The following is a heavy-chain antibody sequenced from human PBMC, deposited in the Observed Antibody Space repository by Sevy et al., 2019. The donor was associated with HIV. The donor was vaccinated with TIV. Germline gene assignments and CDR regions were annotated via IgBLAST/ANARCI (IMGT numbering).Heavy chain of an antibody. Sequence: GGSLRLSCAASGFTFSSYAMHWVRQAPGKGLEWVAVISYDGSNKYYADSVKGRFTISRDNSKNTQYLQMNSLRAEDTAVYYCAREDVGHYYDSSGYSSYWGQGTLVTVSS. CDR1: GFTFSSYA. J-gene: IGHJ4*02. CDR3: AREDVGHYYDSSGYSSY. CDR2: ISYDGSNK. V-gene: IGHV3-30-3*01. D-gene: IGHD3-22*01.